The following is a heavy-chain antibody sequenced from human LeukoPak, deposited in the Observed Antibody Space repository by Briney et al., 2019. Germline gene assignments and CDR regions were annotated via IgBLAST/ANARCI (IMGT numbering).Heavy chain of an antibody. CDR3: ARGHTGDYDY. V-gene: IGHV4-31*03. CDR2: IYYSGST. CDR1: XXXXXSGGXY. D-gene: IGHD4-17*01. Sequence: SETLSXXXXXSXXXXXSGGXYWSWXRQHPGKGLKWIGYIYYSGSTYYNPSLKSRVTISVDTSKNQFSLKLSSVTAADTAVYYCARGHTGDYDYWGQGNLVTVSS. J-gene: IGHJ4*02.